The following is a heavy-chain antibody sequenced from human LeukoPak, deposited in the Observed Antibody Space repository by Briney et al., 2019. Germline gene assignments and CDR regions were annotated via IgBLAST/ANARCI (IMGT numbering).Heavy chain of an antibody. CDR2: ISYEGNNK. D-gene: IGHD3-22*01. Sequence: GGSLRLSCAASGFTFSSYGMHWVRQAPGKGLEWVAVISYEGNNKYYADSVKGRFTISRDNSKNKQYLQMNSLRAEDTAVYYCARGSEDYDSSGYYYDLGAYWGQGTLVTVSS. CDR3: ARGSEDYDSSGYYYDLGAY. V-gene: IGHV3-30*03. CDR1: GFTFSSYG. J-gene: IGHJ4*02.